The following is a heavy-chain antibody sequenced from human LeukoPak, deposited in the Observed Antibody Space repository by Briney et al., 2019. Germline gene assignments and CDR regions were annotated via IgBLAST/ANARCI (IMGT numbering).Heavy chain of an antibody. V-gene: IGHV3-30*02. CDR3: AKVGSGWYGVDY. CDR1: GIIFSGYG. Sequence: PGGSLRLSCEGSGIIFSGYGIHWVRQAPGKGLEWVAFIRYDGTNKYYADSVKGRFTISGDNSNNTLYLQMNSLRVEDTAVYYCAKVGSGWYGVDYWGQGTLVTVSS. J-gene: IGHJ4*02. CDR2: IRYDGTNK. D-gene: IGHD6-19*01.